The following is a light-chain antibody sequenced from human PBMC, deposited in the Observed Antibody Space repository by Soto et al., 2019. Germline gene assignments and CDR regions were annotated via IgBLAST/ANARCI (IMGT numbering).Light chain of an antibody. CDR3: SSYTSSSTPYV. V-gene: IGLV2-14*01. CDR2: EVS. J-gene: IGLJ1*01. CDR1: SSDVGGYNY. Sequence: QSALTQPASVSGSPGQSITISCTGTSSDVGGYNYVSWYQQHPGKAPKLMIYEVSNRPSGVSNRFSGSKSGNTASLTISGLQADDEADYYCSSYTSSSTPYVFGTVTKLTVL.